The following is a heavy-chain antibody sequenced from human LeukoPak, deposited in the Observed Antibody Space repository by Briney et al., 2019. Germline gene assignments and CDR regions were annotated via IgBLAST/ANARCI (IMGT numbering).Heavy chain of an antibody. Sequence: PGGSLRLSCAASGFTFRSYWMSWVRQGPGKGLEWVANINQDGSERNYVDSVKGRFTISRDNAKNSLYLQMNSPRADDTAVYYCATDQYFQHWGQGTLVTVSS. J-gene: IGHJ1*01. CDR3: ATDQYFQH. CDR1: GFTFRSYW. V-gene: IGHV3-7*03. CDR2: INQDGSER.